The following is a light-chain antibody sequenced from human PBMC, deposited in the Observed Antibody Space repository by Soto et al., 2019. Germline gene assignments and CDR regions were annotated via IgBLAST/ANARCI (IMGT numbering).Light chain of an antibody. J-gene: IGKJ2*01. CDR1: QSINSW. CDR3: QQYISYPYI. CDR2: KTS. V-gene: IGKV1-5*03. Sequence: IQLTQSPSTLSASVGDRITITCRASQSINSWLAWYQHKPGKAPKVMIYKTSILESGVPSRFSGSGSGTEVTLTISSLQPDDFATYYCQQYISYPYIFGQGTSLEI.